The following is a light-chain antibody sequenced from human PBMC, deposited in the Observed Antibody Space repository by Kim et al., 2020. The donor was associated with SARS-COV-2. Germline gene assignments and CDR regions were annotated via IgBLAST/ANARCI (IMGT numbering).Light chain of an antibody. CDR3: QTWDSRTASYV. Sequence: PGQTATITCSGDKLGDKFAGWYQQKAGQSPIMVIYQENKRPSGITERFAGSNSVNAATLTISGTQPMDEADYYCQTWDSRTASYVFGTGTKVTVL. V-gene: IGLV3-1*01. CDR2: QEN. CDR1: KLGDKF. J-gene: IGLJ1*01.